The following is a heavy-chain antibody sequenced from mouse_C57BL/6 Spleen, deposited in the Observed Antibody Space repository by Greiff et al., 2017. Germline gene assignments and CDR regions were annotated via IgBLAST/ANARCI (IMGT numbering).Heavy chain of an antibody. CDR2: IYPSDSDT. V-gene: IGHV1-74*01. D-gene: IGHD1-1*01. CDR3: AAHYYGSSPDWYFDV. CDR1: GYTFTSYW. Sequence: QVQLQQPGAELVKPGASVKVSCKASGYTFTSYWMHWVKQRPGQGLEWIGRIYPSDSDTNYNQKFKGKATLTVDKSSSTTFMQLSSLTTEDSAVYYCAAHYYGSSPDWYFDVWGTGTTVTVSS. J-gene: IGHJ1*03.